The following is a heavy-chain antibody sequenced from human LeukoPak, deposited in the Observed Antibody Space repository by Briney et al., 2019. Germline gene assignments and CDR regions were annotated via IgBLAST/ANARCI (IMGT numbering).Heavy chain of an antibody. CDR1: GGTLSSYA. Sequence: GASVKVSCKASGGTLSSYAISWVRQAPGQGLEWMGGIIPIFGTANYAQKFQGRVTITADESTSTAYMELSSLRSEDTAVYYCARHSYCSGGSCYRGWFDPWGQGTLVTVSS. CDR2: IIPIFGTA. D-gene: IGHD2-15*01. J-gene: IGHJ5*02. V-gene: IGHV1-69*13. CDR3: ARHSYCSGGSCYRGWFDP.